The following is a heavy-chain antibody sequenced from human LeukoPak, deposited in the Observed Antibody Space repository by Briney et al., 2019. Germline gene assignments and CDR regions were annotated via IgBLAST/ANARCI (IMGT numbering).Heavy chain of an antibody. CDR1: GFTFSTSA. V-gene: IGHV1-58*01. D-gene: IGHD1-26*01. CDR3: AAERYSDSCCWFDP. CDR2: IVVGSGDT. Sequence: TPVKVSCKASGFTFSTSAVQWVRQARGQRLEWIGWIVVGSGDTKYAQELQGRLTITRDMSTNTAYIELSSLRSEDTAVYYCAAERYSDSCCWFDPWGQGTLVTVSS. J-gene: IGHJ5*02.